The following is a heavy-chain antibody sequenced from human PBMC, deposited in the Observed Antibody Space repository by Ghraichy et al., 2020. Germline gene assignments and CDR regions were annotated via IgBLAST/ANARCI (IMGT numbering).Heavy chain of an antibody. CDR2: ISYDGSNK. Sequence: GGSLRLSCAASGFTFSSYAMHWVRQAPGKGLEWVAVISYDGSNKYYADSVKGRFTISRDNSKNTLYLQMNSLRAEDTAVYYCARGAYGDYEDAFDIWGQGTMVTVSS. D-gene: IGHD4-17*01. J-gene: IGHJ3*02. CDR1: GFTFSSYA. CDR3: ARGAYGDYEDAFDI. V-gene: IGHV3-30-3*01.